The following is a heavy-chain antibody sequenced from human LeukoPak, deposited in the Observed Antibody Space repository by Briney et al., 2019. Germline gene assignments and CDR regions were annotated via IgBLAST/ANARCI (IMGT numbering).Heavy chain of an antibody. V-gene: IGHV3-23*01. CDR2: TSSREAGT. Sequence: PGGSLRLSCAASGFTLSTYAMRGVRQTRGRGGEWVAATSSREAGTYHGDSVRGRFTISRHNSKNTLYLQMHSLRAEDAAVYFCAKAPVTSCRGAYCYPFDSWGQGTLVTVSS. D-gene: IGHD2-21*01. CDR1: GFTLSTYA. CDR3: AKAPVTSCRGAYCYPFDS. J-gene: IGHJ4*02.